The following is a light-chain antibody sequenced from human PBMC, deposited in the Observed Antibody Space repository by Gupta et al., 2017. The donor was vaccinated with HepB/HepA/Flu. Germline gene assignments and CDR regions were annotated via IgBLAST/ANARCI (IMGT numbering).Light chain of an antibody. J-gene: IGKJ1*01. CDR2: GAS. Sequence: EIVMTQSPATLSVSPGERATLSCRASQSVSTNLAWYQQKPGQAPRLLIHGASTRATGIPARFSGRGSGTEFTLTSSSLQSEDSAVYYWQQYESGPPWTFGQGTKVEMK. CDR3: QQYESGPPWT. V-gene: IGKV3-15*01. CDR1: QSVSTN.